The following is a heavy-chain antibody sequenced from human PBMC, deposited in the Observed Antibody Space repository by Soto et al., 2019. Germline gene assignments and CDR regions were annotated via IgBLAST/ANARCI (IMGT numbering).Heavy chain of an antibody. V-gene: IGHV3-30-3*01. CDR2: ISYDGSNK. Sequence: GGSLRLSCAASGFTFSSYAMHWVRQAPGKGLEWVAVISYDGSNKYYADSVKGRFTISRDNSKNTLYLQMNSLRAEDTAVYYCARSGVVGATDGDWFDPWGQGTLVTVSS. CDR1: GFTFSSYA. J-gene: IGHJ5*02. CDR3: ARSGVVGATDGDWFDP. D-gene: IGHD1-26*01.